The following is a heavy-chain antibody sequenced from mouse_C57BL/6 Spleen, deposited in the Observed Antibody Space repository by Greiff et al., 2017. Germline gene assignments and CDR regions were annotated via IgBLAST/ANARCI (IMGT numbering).Heavy chain of an antibody. Sequence: QVQLKQPGAELVRPGSSVKLSCKASGYTFTSYWMHWVKQRPIQGLEWIGNIDPSDSETHYNQKFKDKATLTVDKSSSTAYMQLSSLTSKDSAVYYCARRGDSSSFVDYWGQGTTRTVSS. CDR3: ARRGDSSSFVDY. J-gene: IGHJ2*01. CDR2: IDPSDSET. V-gene: IGHV1-52*01. CDR1: GYTFTSYW. D-gene: IGHD1-1*01.